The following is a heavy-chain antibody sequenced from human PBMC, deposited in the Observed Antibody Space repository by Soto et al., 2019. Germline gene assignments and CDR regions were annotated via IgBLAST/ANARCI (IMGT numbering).Heavy chain of an antibody. CDR3: AKGDYDFWSVIDY. CDR1: GFTFSSYG. CDR2: ISYDGSNK. D-gene: IGHD3-3*01. V-gene: IGHV3-30*18. J-gene: IGHJ4*02. Sequence: GGSLRLSCAASGFTFSSYGMHWVRQAPGKGLEWVAVISYDGSNKYYADSVKGRFTISRDNSKNTLYLQMNSLRAEDTAVYYCAKGDYDFWSVIDYWGQGTLVTVSS.